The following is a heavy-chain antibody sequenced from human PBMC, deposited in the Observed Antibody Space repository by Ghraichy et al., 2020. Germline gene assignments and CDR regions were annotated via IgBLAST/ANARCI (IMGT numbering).Heavy chain of an antibody. Sequence: AGSLRLSCAASGFTFSSYAMSWVRQAPGKGLEWVSIISGSGDSIYYADSVKGRFTISRDNSKNTLYLQMNSLRAEDTAVYYCANTRGNFNDAFDIWGQGTVVTVSS. D-gene: IGHD1-7*01. CDR2: ISGSGDSI. J-gene: IGHJ3*02. V-gene: IGHV3-23*01. CDR3: ANTRGNFNDAFDI. CDR1: GFTFSSYA.